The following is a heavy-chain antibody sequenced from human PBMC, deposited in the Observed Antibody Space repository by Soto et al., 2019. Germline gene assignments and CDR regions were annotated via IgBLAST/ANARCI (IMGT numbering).Heavy chain of an antibody. D-gene: IGHD2-15*01. CDR2: VNVDGSST. J-gene: IGHJ4*02. CDR1: GFTFSSYW. CDR3: AIGGYCSGGVCYPPRRFDY. V-gene: IGHV3-74*01. Sequence: EVQLVESGGGLVQPGGSLSLSCAASGFTFSSYWMHWFRQAPGKGLVGVSRVNVDGSSTSYADSVKGRLPISRDNAKNTLYLQMNRLRADDTAVYYCAIGGYCSGGVCYPPRRFDYWGQGTLVTVSS.